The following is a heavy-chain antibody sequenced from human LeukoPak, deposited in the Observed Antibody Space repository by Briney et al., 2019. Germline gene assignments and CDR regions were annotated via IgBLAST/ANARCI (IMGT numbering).Heavy chain of an antibody. CDR1: GYTFTRYD. Sequence: VKVSCKASGYTFTRYDINWVRQATGQGLEWMGWMNPNSGNTGYAQKFQGRVTMTRNTSISTAYMELSSLRSEDTAVYYCARRKYCSGGSCSPVFYYWGQGTLVTVSS. V-gene: IGHV1-8*01. D-gene: IGHD2-15*01. CDR2: MNPNSGNT. CDR3: ARRKYCSGGSCSPVFYY. J-gene: IGHJ4*02.